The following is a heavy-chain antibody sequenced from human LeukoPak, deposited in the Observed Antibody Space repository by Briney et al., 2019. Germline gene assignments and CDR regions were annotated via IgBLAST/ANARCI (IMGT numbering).Heavy chain of an antibody. V-gene: IGHV3-23*01. D-gene: IGHD1-14*01. CDR3: AKRPPFDY. J-gene: IGHJ4*02. CDR2: ISDSGGRT. CDR1: GFTFNTYA. Sequence: GGSLRLSCAASGFTFNTYAMSWVRQAPGKGLEWVSAISDSGGRTYYADSVKGRFTVSRDNSKNTLYLQLNSLRAEDTAVYYCAKRPPFDYWGQGTLVTVSS.